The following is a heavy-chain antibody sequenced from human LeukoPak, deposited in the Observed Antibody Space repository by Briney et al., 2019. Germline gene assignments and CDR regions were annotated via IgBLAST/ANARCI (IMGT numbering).Heavy chain of an antibody. Sequence: GASVKVSCKASGYTFTGYYMHWVRQAPGQGLEWMGRIIPILGIANYAQKFQGRVTITADKSTSTAYMELSSLRSEDTAVYYCARGPYYYDSSGYYYLSPFDYWGQGTLVTVSS. V-gene: IGHV1-69*04. D-gene: IGHD3-22*01. CDR3: ARGPYYYDSSGYYYLSPFDY. J-gene: IGHJ4*02. CDR1: GYTFTGYY. CDR2: IIPILGIA.